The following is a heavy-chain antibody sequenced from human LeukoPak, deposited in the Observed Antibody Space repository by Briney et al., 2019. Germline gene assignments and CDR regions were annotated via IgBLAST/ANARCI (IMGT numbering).Heavy chain of an antibody. CDR3: ARDRGYTYGHPLDY. CDR2: IWHDGSNK. Sequence: GGSLRLSCAASGFTFSTYVIHWVRQAPGKGLEWVALIWHDGSNKYYGDSVRDRFTISRDNSKNTLYLQMDSLRDEDTAVYYCARDRGYTYGHPLDYWGQGTLVAVSS. D-gene: IGHD5-18*01. J-gene: IGHJ4*02. V-gene: IGHV3-33*01. CDR1: GFTFSTYV.